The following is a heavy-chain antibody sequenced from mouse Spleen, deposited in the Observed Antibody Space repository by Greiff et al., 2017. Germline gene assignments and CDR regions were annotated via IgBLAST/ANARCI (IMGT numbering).Heavy chain of an antibody. CDR3: ARLGRAWFAY. J-gene: IGHJ3*01. D-gene: IGHD4-1*01. Sequence: QVQLQQPGAELVRPGTSVKLSCKASGYTFTSYWMHWVKQRPGQGLEWIGVIDPSDSYTNYNQKFKGKATLTVDTSSSTAYMQLSSLTSEDSAVYYCARLGRAWFAYWGQGTLVTVSA. V-gene: IGHV1-59*01. CDR1: GYTFTSYW. CDR2: IDPSDSYT.